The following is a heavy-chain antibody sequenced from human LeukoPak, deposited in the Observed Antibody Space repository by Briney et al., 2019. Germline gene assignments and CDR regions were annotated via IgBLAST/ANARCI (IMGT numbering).Heavy chain of an antibody. CDR1: GASISSSSYY. J-gene: IGHJ4*02. CDR3: ARQAERTLGPQDDY. CDR2: IHYSGST. D-gene: IGHD1-1*01. V-gene: IGHV4-39*01. Sequence: PSETLSLTCTVSGASISSSSYYWGWIRQPPGKGPEWIGSIHYSGSTYYNPSLTSRVTISVDTSKNQFFLKLNSVTAADTAVYYCARQAERTLGPQDDYWGQGTWSPSPQ.